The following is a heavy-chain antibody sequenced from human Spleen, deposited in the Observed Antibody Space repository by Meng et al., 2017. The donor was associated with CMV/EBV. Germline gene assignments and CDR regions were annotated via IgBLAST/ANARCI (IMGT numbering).Heavy chain of an antibody. J-gene: IGHJ4*02. CDR2: INHSGST. CDR1: GGSFSGYY. Sequence: QVQLQESGPGLVKPSETLSLPCTVYGGSFSGYYWSWIRQPPGKGLEWIGEINHSGSTNYNPSLKSRVTISVDTSKNQFSLKLSSVTAADTAVYYCARGRGPYSSGFDYWGQGTLVTVSS. V-gene: IGHV4-34*01. D-gene: IGHD6-25*01. CDR3: ARGRGPYSSGFDY.